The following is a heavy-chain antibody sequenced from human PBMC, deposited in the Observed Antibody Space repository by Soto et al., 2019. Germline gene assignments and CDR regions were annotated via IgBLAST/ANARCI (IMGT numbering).Heavy chain of an antibody. CDR2: IYPGDSDT. J-gene: IGHJ4*02. CDR1: GYYFTNYW. D-gene: IGHD3-22*01. Sequence: GESLKISCXVSGYYFTNYWIGWVRQTPGKGLEWMGIIYPGDSDTRYSPSFQGQVTISVDRSINTAYLQWNSLKASDTAMYYCARSGDYDSSGGYWGPGTQVTVSS. V-gene: IGHV5-51*01. CDR3: ARSGDYDSSGGY.